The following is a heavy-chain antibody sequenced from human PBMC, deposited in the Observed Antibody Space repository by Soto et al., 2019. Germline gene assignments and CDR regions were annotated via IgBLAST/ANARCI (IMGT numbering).Heavy chain of an antibody. CDR1: GFTFRSYV. D-gene: IGHD3-16*01. CDR2: TSYDGSNN. V-gene: IGHV3-33*05. CDR3: ARWGTTGGLDV. J-gene: IGHJ4*02. Sequence: QVQLVESGGGVVQPGTSLRLSCVGSGFTFRSYVIHWVRQAPGKGLEWVALTSYDGSNNFYGDSVKGLFTISRHNSRNTVELQMYSLIFDDTALYYCARWGTTGGLDVWGQGTLVSVSS.